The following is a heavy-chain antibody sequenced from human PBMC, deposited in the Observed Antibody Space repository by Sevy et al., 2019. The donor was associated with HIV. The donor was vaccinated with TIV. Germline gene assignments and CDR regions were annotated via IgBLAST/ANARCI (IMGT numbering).Heavy chain of an antibody. Sequence: SETLSLTCSVSGDSITSSSYYWGWIRQPTGKGLEWSGIIYYRGNTYYNPSLKSRVTIFVGKSKNHFSLKLTSVTAADTAFYYCARRAYGRSHYFDYWGQGTLVTVSS. CDR2: IYYRGNT. CDR3: ARRAYGRSHYFDY. V-gene: IGHV4-39*02. J-gene: IGHJ4*02. D-gene: IGHD1-26*01. CDR1: GDSITSSSYY.